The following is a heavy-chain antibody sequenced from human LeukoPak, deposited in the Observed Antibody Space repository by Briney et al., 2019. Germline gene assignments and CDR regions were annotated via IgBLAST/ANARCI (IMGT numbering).Heavy chain of an antibody. CDR3: ARISSDSISYYDH. J-gene: IGHJ4*02. Sequence: GRSLRLSCAASGFTFSSYGMHWVRQAPGKGLVWVSRINSEGSTISYADSVKGRFTISRDNAKNTLFLQMNSLRAEDTAVYYCARISSDSISYYDHWGQGTLVTVSS. D-gene: IGHD3-22*01. CDR1: GFTFSSYG. CDR2: INSEGSTI. V-gene: IGHV3-74*01.